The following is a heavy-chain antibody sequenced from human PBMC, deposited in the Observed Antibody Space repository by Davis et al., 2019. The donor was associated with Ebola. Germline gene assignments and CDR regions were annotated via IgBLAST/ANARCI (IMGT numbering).Heavy chain of an antibody. Sequence: ESLKISCKGSGYSFTSYWISWVRQMPGKGLEWMGRIDPSDSYTNYSPSFQGHVTISADKSISTAYLQWSSLKASDTAMYYCARHGSLPAVQFDYWGQGTLVTVSS. D-gene: IGHD2-2*01. V-gene: IGHV5-10-1*01. J-gene: IGHJ4*02. CDR3: ARHGSLPAVQFDY. CDR2: IDPSDSYT. CDR1: GYSFTSYW.